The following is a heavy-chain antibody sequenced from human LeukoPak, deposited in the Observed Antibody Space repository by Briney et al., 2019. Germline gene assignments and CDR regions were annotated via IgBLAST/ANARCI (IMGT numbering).Heavy chain of an antibody. Sequence: SQTLSLTSAISGDSVFSNSAAWNWLRHSPSRRLEWLGRAYYRSKWYNDYAVSVKSRITITPDTSKNQFSLQLNSVTPEDTAVYYCARFYANYIDAFDIWGQGTMVTVSS. CDR1: GDSVFSNSAA. CDR2: AYYRSKWYN. CDR3: ARFYANYIDAFDI. D-gene: IGHD2/OR15-2a*01. J-gene: IGHJ3*02. V-gene: IGHV6-1*01.